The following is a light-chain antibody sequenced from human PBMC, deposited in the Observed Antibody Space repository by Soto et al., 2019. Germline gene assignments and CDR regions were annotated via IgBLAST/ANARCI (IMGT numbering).Light chain of an antibody. J-gene: IGKJ5*01. V-gene: IGKV3-11*01. CDR1: QSVSSY. Sequence: EIVLTQSPATLSLSPGERATLSCRASQSVSSYLAWYQQKPGQAPRLLIYDASSRATGIPARFSGSGSGTDFTLTISSLEPEDFAVYYCQQRSSWPTFGQGTRLEI. CDR2: DAS. CDR3: QQRSSWPT.